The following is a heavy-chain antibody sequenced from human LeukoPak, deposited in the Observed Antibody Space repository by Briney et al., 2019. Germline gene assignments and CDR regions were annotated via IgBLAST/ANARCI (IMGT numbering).Heavy chain of an antibody. D-gene: IGHD3-16*01. CDR3: AKASTFGGVPDY. CDR2: ISYDGSNK. J-gene: IGHJ4*02. V-gene: IGHV3-30*18. CDR1: GFTFSSYG. Sequence: TGGSLRLSCAASGFTFSSYGMHWVRQAPGKGLEWVAVISYDGSNKYYADSVKGRFTISRDNSKNTLYLQMNSLRAEDTAVYYCAKASTFGGVPDYWGQGTLVTVSS.